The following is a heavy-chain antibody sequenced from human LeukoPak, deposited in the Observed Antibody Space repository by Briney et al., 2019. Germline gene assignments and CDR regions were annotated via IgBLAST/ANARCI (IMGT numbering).Heavy chain of an antibody. V-gene: IGHV3-53*01. CDR3: ASRITMVRGDENDY. D-gene: IGHD3-10*01. CDR1: GFTVSSNY. Sequence: PGGSLRLSCAASGFTVSSNYMSWVRQAPGKGLEWVSVIYSGGSTYYADSVKGRFAISRDNSKNTLYLQMNSLRAEDTAVYYCASRITMVRGDENDYWGQGTLVTVSS. J-gene: IGHJ4*02. CDR2: IYSGGST.